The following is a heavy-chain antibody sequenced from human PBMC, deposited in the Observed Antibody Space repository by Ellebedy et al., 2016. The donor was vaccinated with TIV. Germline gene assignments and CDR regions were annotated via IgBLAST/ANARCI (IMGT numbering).Heavy chain of an antibody. CDR2: INPSVGST. CDR1: GYTFTSYF. Sequence: AASVQVSCKASGYTFTSYFMHWVRQAPGQGLEWMGIINPSVGSTTYAQKLQGRVTMNRDTSTSTVYMGLRSLRSEDTAVYYCARARSSGWLHTPDYWGQGTLVTVSS. J-gene: IGHJ4*02. D-gene: IGHD6-19*01. V-gene: IGHV1-46*04. CDR3: ARARSSGWLHTPDY.